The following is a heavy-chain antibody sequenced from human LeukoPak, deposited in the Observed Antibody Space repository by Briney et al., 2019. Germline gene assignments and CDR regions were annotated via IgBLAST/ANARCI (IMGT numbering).Heavy chain of an antibody. CDR3: AREGVYCSGGSCYPYYFDY. D-gene: IGHD2-15*01. CDR2: ISYDGSNK. J-gene: IGHJ4*02. CDR1: GFTFSTYS. Sequence: GGSLRLSCAASGFTFSTYSMNWVRHPPGKGLEWVAVISYDGSNKYYADSVRGRFTISRDNSKNTLYLQMNSLRAEDTAVYYCAREGVYCSGGSCYPYYFDYWGQGTLVTVSS. V-gene: IGHV3-30*19.